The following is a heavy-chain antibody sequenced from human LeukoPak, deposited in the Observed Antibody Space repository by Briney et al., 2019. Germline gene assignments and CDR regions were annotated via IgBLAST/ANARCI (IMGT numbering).Heavy chain of an antibody. CDR2: ISSNSDNT. Sequence: ASVKVSCKATGYTFTSYGISWVRQAPGQGLEWMGWISSNSDNTNYAQNLRGRVTMTTDTSTSTAYMELRSLSSDDTAVYYCARDSVDGSGTYYNDSPDYWGQGTLVTVSS. J-gene: IGHJ4*02. CDR3: ARDSVDGSGTYYNDSPDY. V-gene: IGHV1-18*01. CDR1: GYTFTSYG. D-gene: IGHD3-10*01.